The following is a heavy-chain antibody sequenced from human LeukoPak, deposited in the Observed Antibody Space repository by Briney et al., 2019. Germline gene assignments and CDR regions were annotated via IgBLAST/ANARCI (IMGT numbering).Heavy chain of an antibody. Sequence: ASVKVSCKASGGTFNIYAITWVRQAPGQGLEWMGGIIPLFGTAKYAQKVQGRVSITADTSTSTAYMELRSLRSDDTAVYYCARVVGATDYYYYYMDVWGKGTTVTVSS. V-gene: IGHV1-69*06. CDR3: ARVVGATDYYYYYMDV. CDR2: IIPLFGTA. J-gene: IGHJ6*03. D-gene: IGHD1-26*01. CDR1: GGTFNIYA.